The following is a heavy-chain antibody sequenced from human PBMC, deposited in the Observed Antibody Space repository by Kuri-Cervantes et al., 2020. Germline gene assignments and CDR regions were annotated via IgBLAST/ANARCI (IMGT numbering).Heavy chain of an antibody. CDR1: GFTFSTNG. D-gene: IGHD3-16*01. CDR2: ISNDGSSY. V-gene: IGHV3-30*18. Sequence: GESLKISCAASGFTFSTNGMHWVRQAPGKGLEWVAVISNDGSSYYYADSVKGRLTISRDNSKNTLYLQMNSLRAEDTAAYYCAKDRRDYDHVWGSIYWGQGTLVTVSS. J-gene: IGHJ4*02. CDR3: AKDRRDYDHVWGSIY.